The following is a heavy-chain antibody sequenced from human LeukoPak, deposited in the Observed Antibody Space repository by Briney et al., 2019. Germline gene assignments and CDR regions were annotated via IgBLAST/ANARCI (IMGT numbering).Heavy chain of an antibody. Sequence: ASVKVSCKASGYTFTSYGISWVRQAPGQGLEWMGWIGTYNGNINYAQKFQGRVTMTTDTSTSTAYMELRSLRSDDTAVYYCARDYGIPIIVQADYWGQGTLVTVSS. CDR2: IGTYNGNI. CDR3: ARDYGIPIIVQADY. V-gene: IGHV1-18*01. D-gene: IGHD3-9*01. CDR1: GYTFTSYG. J-gene: IGHJ4*02.